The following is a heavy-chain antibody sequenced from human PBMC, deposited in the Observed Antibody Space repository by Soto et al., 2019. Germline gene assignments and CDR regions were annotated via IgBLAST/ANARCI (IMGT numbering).Heavy chain of an antibody. V-gene: IGHV4-61*01. CDR2: VYHSGRT. J-gene: IGHJ4*02. D-gene: IGHD3-10*01. CDR1: GGSVSSGTYY. Sequence: PSETLSLTCTVSGGSVSSGTYYWSWVRQTPGKGLEWIGYVYHSGRTNYNPSLKSRVTISIDTSKKQFSLILTSVTAADAAIYYCARDPEYGSYFDYWGQGKLLTVSS. CDR3: ARDPEYGSYFDY.